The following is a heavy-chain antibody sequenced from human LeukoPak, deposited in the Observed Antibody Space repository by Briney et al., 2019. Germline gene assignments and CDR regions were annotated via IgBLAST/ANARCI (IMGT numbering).Heavy chain of an antibody. D-gene: IGHD3-16*02. CDR1: GFTFSSYA. CDR3: ARDTRVN. V-gene: IGHV3-30-3*01. Sequence: GGSLRLSCAASGFTFSSYAMHWVRQAPGKGLEWVAVISYDGSNKYYADSVKGRFTISRDNSKNTLYLRMNSLRAEDTAVYYCARDTRVNWGQGTLVTVSS. J-gene: IGHJ4*02. CDR2: ISYDGSNK.